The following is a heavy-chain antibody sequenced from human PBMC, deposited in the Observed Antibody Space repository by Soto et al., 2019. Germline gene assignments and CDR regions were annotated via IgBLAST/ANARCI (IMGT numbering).Heavy chain of an antibody. J-gene: IGHJ4*02. CDR3: ARSNPQFVSSDS. CDR2: ITPIIDIP. V-gene: IGHV1-69*02. CDR1: GGTFNTYT. Sequence: QVQLVQSGAEVKKPGSSVKVSCRTSGGTFNTYTISWVRQAPGQGLEWMGRITPIIDIPTYAQNFQGRVSISADKSTSTAYMQLTNLRFEDMAMYFCARSNPQFVSSDSWGQGTLVTVSS. D-gene: IGHD2-15*01.